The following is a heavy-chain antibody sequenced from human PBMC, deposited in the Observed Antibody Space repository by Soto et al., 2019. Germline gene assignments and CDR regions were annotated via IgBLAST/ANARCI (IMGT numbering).Heavy chain of an antibody. Sequence: GGFLRLSCAASGFTFSSSAMSWVRLDPGKGLEWVSSISGSGSKTFYADSVKGRVTISRDNSKNTLYMQMNSLRADDTALYYCATGGRTKPWDTWGQGTPVTVSS. CDR2: ISGSGSKT. V-gene: IGHV3-23*01. CDR1: GFTFSSSA. CDR3: ATGGRTKPWDT. J-gene: IGHJ5*02.